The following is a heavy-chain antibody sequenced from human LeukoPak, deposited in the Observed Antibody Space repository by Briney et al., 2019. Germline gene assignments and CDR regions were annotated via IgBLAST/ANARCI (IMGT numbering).Heavy chain of an antibody. Sequence: ASVKVSCKASGDTFTDYYMHWVRQAPGQGLEWMGWINPNSGGTKYAQKFQGRVTMTRDTSINTAYMELSRLTFDDTAVFYCAGLPRYNWNEPLDYWGREPWSPSPQ. CDR2: INPNSGGT. J-gene: IGHJ4*02. CDR3: AGLPRYNWNEPLDY. CDR1: GDTFTDYY. D-gene: IGHD1-20*01. V-gene: IGHV1-2*02.